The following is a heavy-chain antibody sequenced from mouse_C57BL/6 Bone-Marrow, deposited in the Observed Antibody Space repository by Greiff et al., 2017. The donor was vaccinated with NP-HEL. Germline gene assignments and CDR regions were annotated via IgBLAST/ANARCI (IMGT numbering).Heavy chain of an antibody. J-gene: IGHJ2*01. CDR2: INPNNGGT. CDR3: ARDGLGYGSIFDY. D-gene: IGHD1-1*01. Sequence: VQLKQSGPELVKPGASVKIPCKASGYTFTDYNMDWVKQSHGKSLEWIGDINPNNGGTIYNQKFKGKATLTVDKSSSTAYMELRSLTSEDTAVYYCARDGLGYGSIFDYWGQGTTLTVSS. CDR1: GYTFTDYN. V-gene: IGHV1-18*01.